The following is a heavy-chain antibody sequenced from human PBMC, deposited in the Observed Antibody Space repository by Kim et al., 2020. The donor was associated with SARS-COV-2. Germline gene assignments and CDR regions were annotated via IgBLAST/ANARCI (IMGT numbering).Heavy chain of an antibody. J-gene: IGHJ6*02. CDR2: ISYDGSNK. CDR3: ARSLRRENCSGSSCYYYYYYGMDV. CDR1: GFTFSSYA. Sequence: GGSLRLSCAASGFTFSSYAMHWVRQAPGKGLEWVAVISYDGSNKYYADSVKGRFTISRDNSKNTLYLQMNSLRAEDTAVYYCARSLRRENCSGSSCYYYYYYGMDVWGQGTTVTVSS. V-gene: IGHV3-30*04. D-gene: IGHD2-15*01.